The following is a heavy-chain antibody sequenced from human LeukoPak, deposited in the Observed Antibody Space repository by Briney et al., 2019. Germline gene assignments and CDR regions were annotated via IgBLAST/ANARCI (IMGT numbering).Heavy chain of an antibody. CDR1: GFSLSTSGVG. CDR3: AHSEVLAIFGVVMVGRGNWFDP. D-gene: IGHD3-3*01. V-gene: IGHV2-5*01. CDR2: IYWNDDK. Sequence: ESSPTLVNPTQTLTLTCTFSGFSLSTSGVGVGWIRQPPGKALEWLALIYWNDDKRYSPSLKSRLTITKDTSKNQVVLTMTNMDPVDTATYYCAHSEVLAIFGVVMVGRGNWFDPWGQGTLVTVSS. J-gene: IGHJ5*02.